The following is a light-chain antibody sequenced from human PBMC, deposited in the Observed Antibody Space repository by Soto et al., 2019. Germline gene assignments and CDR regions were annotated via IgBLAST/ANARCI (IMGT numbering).Light chain of an antibody. CDR2: GTS. Sequence: EFVLTQSPVTLSLSPGERATLSCRASHFISTNYLAWYQQRSGQAPRLLIYGTSTRATGIPDRFSGSGSGTDFTLTISRLELEDFAVYFCQQYATSPTWTFGHGTKVDIK. J-gene: IGKJ1*01. CDR1: HFISTNY. CDR3: QQYATSPTWT. V-gene: IGKV3-20*01.